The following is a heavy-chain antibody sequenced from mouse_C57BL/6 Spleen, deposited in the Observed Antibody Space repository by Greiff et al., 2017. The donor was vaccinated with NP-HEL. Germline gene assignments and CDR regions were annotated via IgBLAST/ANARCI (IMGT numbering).Heavy chain of an antibody. CDR1: GYTFTSYW. J-gene: IGHJ3*01. V-gene: IGHV1-7*01. D-gene: IGHD3-3*01. CDR3: AREEFYSRAWFAY. Sequence: QVQLKQSGAELANPGASVKLSCKASGYTFTSYWMHWVKQRPGQGLEWIGYINPSSGYTKYNQKFKDKATLTADKSSSTAYMQLSSLTYEDSAVYYCAREEFYSRAWFAYWGQGTLVTVSA. CDR2: INPSSGYT.